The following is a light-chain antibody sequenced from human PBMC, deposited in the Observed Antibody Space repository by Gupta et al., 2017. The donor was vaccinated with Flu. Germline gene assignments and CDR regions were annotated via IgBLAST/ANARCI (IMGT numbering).Light chain of an antibody. Sequence: DIQMTQSPSSLSASVGDRVTITCQANQDISNYLNWYQQKPGKAPKLLIYDASTLATGVSSRFSGSGCGRDFTFTISSRQQEDIASYYFQQHDNLPSITFVQGTQVEIK. CDR1: QDISNY. CDR2: DAS. CDR3: QQHDNLPSIT. J-gene: IGKJ5*01. V-gene: IGKV1-33*01.